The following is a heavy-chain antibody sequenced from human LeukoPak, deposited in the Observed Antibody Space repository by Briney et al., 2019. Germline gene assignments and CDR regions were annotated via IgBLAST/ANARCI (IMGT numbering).Heavy chain of an antibody. J-gene: IGHJ3*02. CDR1: GFTFTTYW. Sequence: GGSLRLSCAASGFTFTTYWMSWVRQLPGKGLEWVANINQDGTEKYYVDSVKGRFTISRDNAKNSLYLQMNSLRAEDTALYYCARGRAFDIWGQGTMVTVSS. CDR3: ARGRAFDI. CDR2: INQDGTEK. V-gene: IGHV3-7*03.